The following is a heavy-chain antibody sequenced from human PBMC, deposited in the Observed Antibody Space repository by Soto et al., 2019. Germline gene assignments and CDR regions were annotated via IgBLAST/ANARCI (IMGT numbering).Heavy chain of an antibody. CDR1: GYIFTGYY. D-gene: IGHD3-22*01. CDR2: FNPNSGGI. V-gene: IGHV1-2*02. Sequence: QVQLVQSGAEVKKPGASVKVSCKASGYIFTGYYMHWLRQAPGQGLEWMGWFNPNSGGIKYAQKFQGRVTMTNDTSINTAYVELSGLISDDTAVYYCARGDFDSSANYYAGWFDPWGQGTLVTVSS. CDR3: ARGDFDSSANYYAGWFDP. J-gene: IGHJ5*02.